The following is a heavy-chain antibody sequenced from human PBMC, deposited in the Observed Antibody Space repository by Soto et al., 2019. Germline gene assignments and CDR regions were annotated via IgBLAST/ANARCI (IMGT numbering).Heavy chain of an antibody. Sequence: PSETLSLTCTVSGGTISSSYWSWIRQPPGKGLEWIGYIYYSGSTNYNPSLKSRVTISVDTSKNQFSLKLSSVTAADTAVYYCARYTYCSSTSCYRQNWFDPWGQGTLVTVSS. CDR2: IYYSGST. J-gene: IGHJ5*02. CDR3: ARYTYCSSTSCYRQNWFDP. V-gene: IGHV4-59*08. CDR1: GGTISSSY. D-gene: IGHD2-2*02.